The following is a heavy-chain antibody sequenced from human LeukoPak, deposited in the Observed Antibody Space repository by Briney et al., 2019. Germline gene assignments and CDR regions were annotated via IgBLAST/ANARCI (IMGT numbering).Heavy chain of an antibody. Sequence: SETLSLTCAVYGGSFSGYYWSWIRQPPGKGLEWIGEINHSGSTNYNPSLKSRVTISVDTSKNQFSLKLSSVTAADTAVYYCARGLDGEVFDYWGQGTLVTVSS. CDR1: GGSFSGYY. J-gene: IGHJ4*02. CDR3: ARGLDGEVFDY. CDR2: INHSGST. D-gene: IGHD4-17*01. V-gene: IGHV4-34*01.